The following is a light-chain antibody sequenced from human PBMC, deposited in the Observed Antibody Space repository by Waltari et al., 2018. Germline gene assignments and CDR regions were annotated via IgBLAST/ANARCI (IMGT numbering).Light chain of an antibody. CDR1: ESAHTN. J-gene: IGKJ4*01. CDR3: QQNNHWPLT. V-gene: IGKV3-15*01. Sequence: EIVMTQSPATLSVSPGERATISCRASESAHTNLAWYQQKAGQAPRLLIYDTSTRATGIPPRFSGSGSGTEFTLTISSLQSEDSAVYYCQQNNHWPLTFGGGTKVEIE. CDR2: DTS.